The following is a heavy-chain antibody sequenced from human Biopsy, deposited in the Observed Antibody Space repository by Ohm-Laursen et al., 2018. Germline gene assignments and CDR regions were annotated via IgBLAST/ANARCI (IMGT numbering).Heavy chain of an antibody. CDR2: ISYSRDT. CDR3: AKHGSGWTGDDAFHI. D-gene: IGHD6-19*01. V-gene: IGHV4-59*08. Sequence: TLSLTCTVSGGSISGSSWSWIRQAPGKGLEWIGYISYSRDTNYNPSLKSRITISVDTSKNQFSLKLTSVTAADTAVYYCAKHGSGWTGDDAFHIWGQGTMITVSS. CDR1: GGSISGSS. J-gene: IGHJ3*02.